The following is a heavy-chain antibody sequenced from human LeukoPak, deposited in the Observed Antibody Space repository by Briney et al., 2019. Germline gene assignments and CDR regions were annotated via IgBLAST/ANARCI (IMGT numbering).Heavy chain of an antibody. J-gene: IGHJ4*02. D-gene: IGHD1-14*01. V-gene: IGHV3-7*04. CDR1: RFTFIVYW. Sequence: GVSLRLSCAASRFTFIVYWMSWVPHAPGKGLEWVANIKQDGSEKYYVDSVKGRFTDSRGNAKNSLSLQMRSLRAEDTAVYYCARGSGWYHYWGQGTLVTVSS. CDR2: IKQDGSEK. CDR3: ARGSGWYHY.